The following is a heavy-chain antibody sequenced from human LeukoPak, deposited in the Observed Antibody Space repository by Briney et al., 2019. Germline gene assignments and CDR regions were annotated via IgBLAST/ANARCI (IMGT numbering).Heavy chain of an antibody. D-gene: IGHD3-10*01. Sequence: GESLKISCKGSGYRFTSYWIGWVRQMPGKGLEWMGIIYPGDSDTRYSPSFPGQVTISADKSISTAHLQWSSLKASDTAMYYCARCITTLQDAFDIWGQGTMVTVSS. CDR3: ARCITTLQDAFDI. V-gene: IGHV5-51*01. CDR1: GYRFTSYW. J-gene: IGHJ3*02. CDR2: IYPGDSDT.